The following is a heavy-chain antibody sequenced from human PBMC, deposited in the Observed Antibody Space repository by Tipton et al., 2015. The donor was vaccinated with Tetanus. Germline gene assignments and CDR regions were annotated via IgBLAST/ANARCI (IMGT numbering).Heavy chain of an antibody. V-gene: IGHV3-7*01. J-gene: IGHJ4*02. Sequence: SLRLSCVASGFIFSTYWMSWVRQAPGKGLEWVANIKEDGSVMYYADSVKGRFTISRDNARNSLSVHMNSLTAEDTAVYYCARQRVYFSSACWSHEDYWGQGTLNAVS. CDR2: IKEDGSVM. D-gene: IGHD6-13*01. CDR1: GFIFSTYW. CDR3: ARQRVYFSSACWSHEDY.